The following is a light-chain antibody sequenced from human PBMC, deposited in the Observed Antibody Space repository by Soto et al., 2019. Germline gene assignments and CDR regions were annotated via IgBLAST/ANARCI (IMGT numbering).Light chain of an antibody. V-gene: IGKV1-5*03. Sequence: IQMTQSPSTPSASVGDRVTITCRASQSITSWLAWYQQKPGQPLKKIIHWGSVRYYGVSDRFSGSGSATDFTLTISSLQVEDVAVYYCHQYYTLPLTFGGGTKVDIK. CDR1: QSITSW. CDR2: WGS. CDR3: HQYYTLPLT. J-gene: IGKJ4*01.